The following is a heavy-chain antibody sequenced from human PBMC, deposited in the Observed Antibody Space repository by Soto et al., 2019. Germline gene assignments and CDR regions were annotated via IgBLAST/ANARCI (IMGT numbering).Heavy chain of an antibody. V-gene: IGHV1-2*02. CDR1: GYTFTGYY. D-gene: IGHD2-15*01. J-gene: IGHJ5*02. CDR3: ARNRYCSGGSCRNWFDP. Sequence: ASVKVSCKASGYTFTGYYMHWVRQAPGQGLEWMGWINPNSGGTNYAQKFQGRVTMTRDTSISTAYMELSRLRSDDTAVYYCARNRYCSGGSCRNWFDPWGQGTLVTVSS. CDR2: INPNSGGT.